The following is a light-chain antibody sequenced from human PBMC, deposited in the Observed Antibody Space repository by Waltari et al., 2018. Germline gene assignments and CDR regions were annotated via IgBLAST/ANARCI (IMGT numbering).Light chain of an antibody. J-gene: IGKJ5*01. CDR3: QQYGSSPIT. Sequence: AIQMTQSPSSLSASVGDRVTITCRASQDIRNDLGWYQQKPGKAPKLLIYAASSLQSGVPSRFSGSGSGTDFTLTISRLEPEDFAVYYCQQYGSSPITFGQGTRLEIK. V-gene: IGKV1-6*01. CDR2: AAS. CDR1: QDIRND.